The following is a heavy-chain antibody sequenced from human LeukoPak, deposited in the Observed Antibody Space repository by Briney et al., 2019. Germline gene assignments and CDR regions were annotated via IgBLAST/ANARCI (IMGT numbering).Heavy chain of an antibody. V-gene: IGHV4-34*01. CDR1: GGSFSGFY. J-gene: IGHJ4*02. CDR2: INHSGSN. Sequence: PSETLSLTCAVYGGSFSGFYWSWIRQPPGKGLEWIGEINHSGSNNYNPSLKSRVTISVDTSKKQFSLKLSSVTAADTAVYYCARAVYVNYYGSGSYWNYWGQGTLVTVSS. D-gene: IGHD3-10*01. CDR3: ARAVYVNYYGSGSYWNY.